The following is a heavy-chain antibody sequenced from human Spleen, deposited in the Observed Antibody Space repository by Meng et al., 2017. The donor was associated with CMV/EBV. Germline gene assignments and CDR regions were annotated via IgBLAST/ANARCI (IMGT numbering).Heavy chain of an antibody. Sequence: GSSWGWIRQHPGKGLEWIGYIYYSGSTYYNPSLKSRVTISVDTSKNQFSLKLSSVTAADTAVYYCARGGRGYSYGYRPVFRDNWFDPWGQGTLVTVSS. J-gene: IGHJ5*02. D-gene: IGHD5-18*01. V-gene: IGHV4-31*02. CDR2: IYYSGST. CDR3: ARGGRGYSYGYRPVFRDNWFDP. CDR1: GSS.